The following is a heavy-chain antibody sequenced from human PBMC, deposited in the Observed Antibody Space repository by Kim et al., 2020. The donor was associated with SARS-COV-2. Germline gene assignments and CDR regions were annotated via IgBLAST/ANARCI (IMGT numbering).Heavy chain of an antibody. D-gene: IGHD6-13*01. V-gene: IGHV4-34*01. Sequence: YTPSLKRRVTISVDTSKNQFSLKLSSLTASDTAVYYCARVSSWYSFFFDYWGQGTLVTVSS. J-gene: IGHJ4*02. CDR3: ARVSSWYSFFFDY.